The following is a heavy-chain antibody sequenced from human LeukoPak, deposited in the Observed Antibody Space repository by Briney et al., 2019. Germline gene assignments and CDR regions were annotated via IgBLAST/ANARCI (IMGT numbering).Heavy chain of an antibody. J-gene: IGHJ4*02. V-gene: IGHV4-59*01. CDR2: IDYSGNT. Sequence: PSETLSLTCTVSGGSFSSYYWTWIRQPPGKGLEWIAYIDYSGNTNYSPSLKSRVTISVDTSRNQFSLKLSSVTAADTAVYYCARVGSWYYFDYWDQGTPVTVSS. CDR3: ARVGSWYYFDY. D-gene: IGHD6-19*01. CDR1: GGSFSSYY.